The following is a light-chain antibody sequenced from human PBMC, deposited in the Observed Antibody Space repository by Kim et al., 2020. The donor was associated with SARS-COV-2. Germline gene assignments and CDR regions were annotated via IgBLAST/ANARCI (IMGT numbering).Light chain of an antibody. CDR2: RNN. CDR3: SAWDSSLSAWV. Sequence: RQTATRTCTGNSNNVGNEGVAWLQQHQGHPPKLLSCRNNNRPSGISERFSASRSGNTASLTITGLQPEDEADYYCSAWDSSLSAWVFGGGTQLTVL. V-gene: IGLV10-54*01. CDR1: SNNVGNEG. J-gene: IGLJ3*02.